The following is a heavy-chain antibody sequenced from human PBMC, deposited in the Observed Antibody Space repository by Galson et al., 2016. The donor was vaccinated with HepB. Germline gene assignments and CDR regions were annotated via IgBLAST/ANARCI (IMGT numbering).Heavy chain of an antibody. D-gene: IGHD4-17*01. V-gene: IGHV1-69*13. CDR1: GGTFSNSG. CDR3: ATSTVTTFSDYYYGMAV. J-gene: IGHJ6*02. CDR2: IIPVFATA. Sequence: SVKVSCKASGGTFSNSGFTWVRQAPGQGLEWMGGIIPVFATANYAEKFQGRVTITADQSTSTAYMDLSSLRSEDTAVYYCATSTVTTFSDYYYGMAVWGQGTTVTVSS.